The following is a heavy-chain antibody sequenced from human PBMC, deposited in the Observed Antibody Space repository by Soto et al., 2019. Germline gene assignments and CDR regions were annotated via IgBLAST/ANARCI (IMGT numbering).Heavy chain of an antibody. J-gene: IGHJ2*01. V-gene: IGHV1-8*01. D-gene: IGHD6-19*01. Sequence: QVQLVQSGAEVKKPGASVKVSCKASGYTFTSYDINWVRPATGQGLEWMGWMNPNSGNTGYAQKFQGRVTMTRNTSISTAYMELSSLRSEDTAVYYCARSPGYSSGWEHWYFDLWGRGTLVTVSS. CDR1: GYTFTSYD. CDR2: MNPNSGNT. CDR3: ARSPGYSSGWEHWYFDL.